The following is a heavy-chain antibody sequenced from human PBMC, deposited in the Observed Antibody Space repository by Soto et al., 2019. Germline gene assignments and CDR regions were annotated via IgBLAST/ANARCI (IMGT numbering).Heavy chain of an antibody. CDR1: GYSFTSYW. Sequence: GKGSGYSFTSYWIGWVRQAPGQGLEWMGGIIPIFGTANYAQKFQGRVTITADESTSTAYMELSSLRSEDTAVYYCARDYCSSTSCYRGMDVWGQGTPVTVSS. V-gene: IGHV1-69*01. CDR2: IIPIFGTA. CDR3: ARDYCSSTSCYRGMDV. J-gene: IGHJ6*02. D-gene: IGHD2-2*01.